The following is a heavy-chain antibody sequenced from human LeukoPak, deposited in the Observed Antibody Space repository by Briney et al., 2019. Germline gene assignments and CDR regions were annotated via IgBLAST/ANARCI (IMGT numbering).Heavy chain of an antibody. Sequence: SETLSLTCTVSGSSISSSSYYWGWIRQPPGKGLEWIGSIYYSGSTYYNPSLKSRVTISVDTFKNQFSLKLSSVTAADTAVYYCARGTAIAVAGLNYWGQGTLVTVSS. CDR3: ARGTAIAVAGLNY. V-gene: IGHV4-39*01. CDR1: GSSISSSSYY. CDR2: IYYSGST. D-gene: IGHD6-19*01. J-gene: IGHJ4*02.